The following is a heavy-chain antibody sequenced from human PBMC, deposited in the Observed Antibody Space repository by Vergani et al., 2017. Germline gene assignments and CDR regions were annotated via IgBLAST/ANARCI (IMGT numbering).Heavy chain of an antibody. CDR2: ISGSGGST. J-gene: IGHJ4*02. CDR3: AKDTARFDY. CDR1: GFTFSSYA. Sequence: EVQLLESGGGLVQPGGSLRLPCAASGFTFSSYAMSGVRQAPGKGLEWVSAISGSGGSTYDADSVKGRFTITRDNSKNTLYLQMNSLRAEDTAVYYCAKDTARFDYWGQGTLVTVSS. V-gene: IGHV3-23*01.